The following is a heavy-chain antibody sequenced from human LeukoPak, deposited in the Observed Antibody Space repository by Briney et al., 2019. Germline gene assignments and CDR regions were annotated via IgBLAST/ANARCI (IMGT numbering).Heavy chain of an antibody. CDR2: IYRGGDT. CDR1: GFTVTDTY. CDR3: ASHAASGSYFFDS. D-gene: IGHD1-26*01. V-gene: IGHV3-53*01. Sequence: PGGSLRLSCAASGFTVTDTYVSWVSQAPGKGLQWVSVIYRGGDTHYVDSVMGRFTISRDSSKNMVYLQLNSLRAEDTAVYYCASHAASGSYFFDSWGQGTLVTVSS. J-gene: IGHJ4*02.